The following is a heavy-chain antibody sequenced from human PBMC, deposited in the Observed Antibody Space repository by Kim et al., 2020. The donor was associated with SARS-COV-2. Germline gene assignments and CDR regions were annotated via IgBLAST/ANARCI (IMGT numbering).Heavy chain of an antibody. CDR3: ARDLKYGDYLRGDY. D-gene: IGHD4-17*01. CDR2: INAGNGNT. V-gene: IGHV1-3*01. Sequence: ASVKVSCKASGYTFTSYAMHWVRQAPGQRLEWMGWINAGNGNTKYSQKFQGRVTITRDTSASTAYMELSSLRSEDTAVYYCARDLKYGDYLRGDYWGQGTLVTVSS. CDR1: GYTFTSYA. J-gene: IGHJ4*02.